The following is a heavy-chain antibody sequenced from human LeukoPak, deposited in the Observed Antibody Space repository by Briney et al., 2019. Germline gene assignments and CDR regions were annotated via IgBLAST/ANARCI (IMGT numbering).Heavy chain of an antibody. V-gene: IGHV4-59*08. CDR1: GGSISTYY. Sequence: PSETLSLTCTVSGGSISTYYWSWVRQPPGKGLEWIGYIYYSGSTNYNPSLKSRVAISLDTPKNQFSLKLSSVTAADTAVYYCAAELYGGNSDCCNFEIWGQGTMVTVSS. D-gene: IGHD4-23*01. J-gene: IGHJ3*02. CDR2: IYYSGST. CDR3: AAELYGGNSDCCNFEI.